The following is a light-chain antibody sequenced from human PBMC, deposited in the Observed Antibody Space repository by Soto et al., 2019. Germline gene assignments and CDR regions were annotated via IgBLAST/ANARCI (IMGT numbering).Light chain of an antibody. CDR1: WSIGRNY. CDR3: GVWDSNLQLYL. Sequence: QSVLSQPPSLSAAPGQTVTISCSGSWSIGRNYVSWYQQFPGAAPKLLIFDSYQRPSGIPERFSASKSGTSATLDISGLRTGDEADYYCGVWDSNLQLYLFGSGTKLTVL. CDR2: DSY. V-gene: IGLV1-51*01. J-gene: IGLJ1*01.